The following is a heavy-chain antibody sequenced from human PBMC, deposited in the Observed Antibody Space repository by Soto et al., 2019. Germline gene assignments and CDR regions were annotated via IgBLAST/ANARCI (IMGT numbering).Heavy chain of an antibody. J-gene: IGHJ5*02. CDR2: IYYSGST. Sequence: QVQLVQSGAEVKKPGSSVKVSCKASGGTFSSYAISWVRQAPGQGLEWIGSIYYSGSTYYNPSLKSRVTISVDTSKNQFSLKLSSVTAADTAVYYCARHRHDYGENWFDPWGQGTLVTVSS. CDR1: GGTFSSYAIS. D-gene: IGHD4-17*01. V-gene: IGHV4-39*01. CDR3: ARHRHDYGENWFDP.